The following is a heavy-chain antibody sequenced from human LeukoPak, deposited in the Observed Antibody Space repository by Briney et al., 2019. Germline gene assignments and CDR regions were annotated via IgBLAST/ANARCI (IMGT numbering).Heavy chain of an antibody. CDR2: IRYDGSNK. J-gene: IGHJ5*02. CDR3: AKVSYSSSRGRVSGWFDP. V-gene: IGHV3-30*02. CDR1: GFTFSCYG. D-gene: IGHD6-6*01. Sequence: PGGSLRLSCAASGFTFSCYGMHWVRQAPGKGLEWVAFIRYDGSNKYYADSVKGRFTISRDNSKNTLYLQMNSLRAEDTAVYYCAKVSYSSSRGRVSGWFDPWGQGTLVTVSS.